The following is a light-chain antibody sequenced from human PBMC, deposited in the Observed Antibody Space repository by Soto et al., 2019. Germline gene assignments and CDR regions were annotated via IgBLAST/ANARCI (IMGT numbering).Light chain of an antibody. CDR2: GAS. Sequence: IVLTQSPGTLSLSPGERATLSCRASQSVSSSYLAWYQQKPGQAPRLLIYGASSRATGIPDMFSGSGSGTDFTLTISRLEPEDFAVYYCQHYCSSPPFTFGPGTKVDIK. CDR3: QHYCSSPPFT. V-gene: IGKV3-20*01. CDR1: QSVSSSY. J-gene: IGKJ3*01.